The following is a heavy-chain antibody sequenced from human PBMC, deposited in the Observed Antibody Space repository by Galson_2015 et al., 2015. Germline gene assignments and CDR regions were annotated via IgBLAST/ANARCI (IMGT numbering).Heavy chain of an antibody. Sequence: SCKASVYTFTSYGISWVRQAPGQGLEWMGWISAYNGNTNYAQKLQGRVTMTTDTSTSTAYMELRSLRSDDTAVYYCAISMVQGVMAYWGQGTLVTVSS. D-gene: IGHD3-10*01. J-gene: IGHJ4*02. CDR3: AISMVQGVMAY. CDR2: ISAYNGNT. V-gene: IGHV1-18*01. CDR1: VYTFTSYG.